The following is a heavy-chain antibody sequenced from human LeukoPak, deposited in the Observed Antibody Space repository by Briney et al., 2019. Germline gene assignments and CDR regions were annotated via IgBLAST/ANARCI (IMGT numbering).Heavy chain of an antibody. CDR2: IYYSGST. V-gene: IGHV4-61*01. CDR3: ARWTPGIVVVVAATGVGYAFDI. D-gene: IGHD2-15*01. CDR1: GGSVSSGSYY. Sequence: SETLSLTCTVSGGSVSSGSYYWSWIRQPPGKGLEWIGYIYYSGSTNYNPSLKSRVTISVDTSKNQFSLKLSSVAAADTAVYYCARWTPGIVVVVAATGVGYAFDIWGQGTMVTVSS. J-gene: IGHJ3*02.